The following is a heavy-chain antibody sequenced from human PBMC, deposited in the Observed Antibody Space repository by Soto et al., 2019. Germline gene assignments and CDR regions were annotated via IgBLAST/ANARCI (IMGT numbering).Heavy chain of an antibody. CDR2: IWYDGSNK. V-gene: IGHV3-33*01. D-gene: IGHD2-21*01. Sequence: QVQLVESGGGVVQPGRSLRLSCAASGFTFSSYGMHWVRQAPGKGLEWVAVIWYDGSNKYYADSVKGRFTISRDNSKNTLYLQMNSLRAEDTAVPYCARNIIAPYCMYVWGQGTTVTVSS. J-gene: IGHJ6*02. CDR3: ARNIIAPYCMYV. CDR1: GFTFSSYG.